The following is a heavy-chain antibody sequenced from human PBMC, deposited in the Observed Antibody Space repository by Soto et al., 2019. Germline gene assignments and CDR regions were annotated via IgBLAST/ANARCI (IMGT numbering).Heavy chain of an antibody. J-gene: IGHJ4*02. D-gene: IGHD3-22*01. CDR2: IYHSGIT. CDR1: GFSISSGHY. V-gene: IGHV4-38-2*02. CDR3: ARDDYDSSGSPYFDY. Sequence: PSETLSLTCGVSGFSISSGHYWGWIRQPPEKGLEWIASIYHSGITYYNPSLKSRVTISVDTSKNQFSLKLSSLTAADTAAYYCARDDYDSSGSPYFDYWGQGTLVTVSS.